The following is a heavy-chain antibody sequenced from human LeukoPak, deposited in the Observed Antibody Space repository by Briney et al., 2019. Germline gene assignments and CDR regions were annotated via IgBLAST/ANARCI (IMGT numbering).Heavy chain of an antibody. D-gene: IGHD3-16*01. Sequence: PGGSLRLSCAASGFSFSTFGMHWARRAPGEGLEWVAVIWNDGSKKFYAESVKGRFTISRDNSQNTLYLQMNRLRAEDTAVYYCGRDSLGGDYWGQRTLVTVSS. CDR1: GFSFSTFG. CDR2: IWNDGSKK. CDR3: GRDSLGGDY. V-gene: IGHV3-33*08. J-gene: IGHJ4*02.